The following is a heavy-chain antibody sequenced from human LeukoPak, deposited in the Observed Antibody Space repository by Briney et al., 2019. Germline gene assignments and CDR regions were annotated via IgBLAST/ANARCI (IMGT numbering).Heavy chain of an antibody. Sequence: GGSLRLSCAASGFTFRSYWMSWVRQAPGKGLEWVANIKEDANEEYYVDSVRGRFIISRDNAKNSLFLQMYSLRADDTAVYYCARAGYCTSNSCYSPNFYYMDVWGKGTTVAVSS. V-gene: IGHV3-7*01. CDR2: IKEDANEE. CDR1: GFTFRSYW. D-gene: IGHD2-2*01. J-gene: IGHJ6*03. CDR3: ARAGYCTSNSCYSPNFYYMDV.